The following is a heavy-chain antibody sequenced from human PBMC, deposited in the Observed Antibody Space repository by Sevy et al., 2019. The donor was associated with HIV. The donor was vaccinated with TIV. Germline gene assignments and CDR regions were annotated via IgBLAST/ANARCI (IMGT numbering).Heavy chain of an antibody. CDR2: ISGYNGNT. Sequence: ASVKVSCKASGYTFTSYGISWVRQAPGQGLEWMGWISGYNGNTNYAQKLQGRVTMTTDTSTRTAYMERRNLRSDDTAVYYWAREADIVATYYSYGMDVGGQGTTVTVSS. V-gene: IGHV1-18*01. D-gene: IGHD5-12*01. CDR1: GYTFTSYG. J-gene: IGHJ6*02. CDR3: AREADIVATYYSYGMDV.